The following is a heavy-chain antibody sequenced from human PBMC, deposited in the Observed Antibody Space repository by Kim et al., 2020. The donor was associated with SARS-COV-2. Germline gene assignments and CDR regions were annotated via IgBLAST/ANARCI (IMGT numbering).Heavy chain of an antibody. CDR3: ARGQGFRRGYSYGFPLGY. D-gene: IGHD5-18*01. CDR2: INHSGST. Sequence: SETLSLTCAVYGGSFSGYYWSWIRQPPGKGLEWIGEINHSGSTNYNPSLKSRVTISVDTSKNQFSLKLSSVTAADTAVYYCARGQGFRRGYSYGFPLGYWGQGTLVTVSS. CDR1: GGSFSGYY. J-gene: IGHJ4*02. V-gene: IGHV4-34*01.